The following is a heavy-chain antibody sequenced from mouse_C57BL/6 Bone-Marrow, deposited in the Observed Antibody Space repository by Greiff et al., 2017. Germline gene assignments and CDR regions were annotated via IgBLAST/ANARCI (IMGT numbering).Heavy chain of an antibody. CDR1: GYAFSSYW. J-gene: IGHJ2*01. CDR2: IYPGDGDT. CDR3: AREDYGNYPEY. D-gene: IGHD2-1*01. Sequence: QVQLQQSGAELVKPGASVKISCKASGYAFSSYWMNWVKQRPGKGLEWIGQIYPGDGDTNYNGKFKGKAKLTADKSSSTAYMQLSSLTSEDSAVYFCAREDYGNYPEYWGQGTTLTVSS. V-gene: IGHV1-80*01.